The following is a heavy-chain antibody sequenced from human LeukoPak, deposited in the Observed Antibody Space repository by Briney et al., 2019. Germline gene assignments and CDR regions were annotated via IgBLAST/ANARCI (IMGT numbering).Heavy chain of an antibody. CDR2: IYYSGST. D-gene: IGHD4-17*01. CDR1: GGSISSYY. V-gene: IGHV4-59*01. J-gene: IGHJ6*04. CDR3: ARAREVTKPLLPNYYGMDV. Sequence: SETLSLTCTVSGGSISSYYWSWIRQPPGKGLEWIGYIYYSGSTNYNPSLKSRVTISVDTSKNQFSLKLSSVTAADTAVYYCARAREVTKPLLPNYYGMDVWGKGTTVTVSS.